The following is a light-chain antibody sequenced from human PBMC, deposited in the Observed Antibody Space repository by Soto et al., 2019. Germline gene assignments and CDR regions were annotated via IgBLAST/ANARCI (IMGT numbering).Light chain of an antibody. V-gene: IGLV2-23*02. CDR3: CSYGGRRPV. CDR1: SSDVGSHNL. CDR2: EVS. J-gene: IGLJ7*01. Sequence: QSALTQPASLSGSPGQSITISCTGTSSDVGSHNLVSWYQQHPDQAPKLMIYEVSKRPLGVSTRFSSSKSGNTASLTISGLQAEDEADYYCCSYGGRRPVFGGGTQRTVL.